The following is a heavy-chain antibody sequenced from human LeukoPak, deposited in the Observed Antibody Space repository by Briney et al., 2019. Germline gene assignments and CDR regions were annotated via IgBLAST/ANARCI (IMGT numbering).Heavy chain of an antibody. Sequence: SETLSLTCTVSGGSISSTNYYWSWIRQPAGKELEWIGRIYTSGSTNYNPSLKSRVTISVDTSKNQFSLKLSSVTAADTAVYYCAREPRDGYNSLDYWGQGTLVTVSS. CDR3: AREPRDGYNSLDY. CDR2: IYTSGST. J-gene: IGHJ4*02. V-gene: IGHV4-61*02. CDR1: GGSISSTNYY. D-gene: IGHD5-24*01.